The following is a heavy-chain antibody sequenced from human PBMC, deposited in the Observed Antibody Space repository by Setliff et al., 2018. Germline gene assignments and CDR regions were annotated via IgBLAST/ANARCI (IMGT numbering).Heavy chain of an antibody. V-gene: IGHV3-7*01. Sequence: PGGSLRLSCAASGFTFSSFWMSWVRQSPGKGLEWVANINQGGGAQFYVDSVQGRFTISRDNAKNSLYLQMNSLRAEDTAVYYCARDLNRWFGEFAFDVWGQGTMVTVSS. CDR2: INQGGGAQ. D-gene: IGHD3-10*01. J-gene: IGHJ3*01. CDR1: GFTFSSFW. CDR3: ARDLNRWFGEFAFDV.